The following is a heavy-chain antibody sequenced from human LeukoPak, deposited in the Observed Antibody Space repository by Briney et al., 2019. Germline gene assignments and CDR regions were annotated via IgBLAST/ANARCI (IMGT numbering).Heavy chain of an antibody. D-gene: IGHD4-17*01. Sequence: PGGSLRLSCAASGFTFSSYGMSWVRQAPGKGLEWVSAISGSGGSTYYADSVKGRFTISRDNSKNTLYLQMNSLRAEDTAVYYCTSGDYSTGFDYWGQGTLVTVSS. CDR3: TSGDYSTGFDY. V-gene: IGHV3-23*01. CDR2: ISGSGGST. CDR1: GFTFSSYG. J-gene: IGHJ4*02.